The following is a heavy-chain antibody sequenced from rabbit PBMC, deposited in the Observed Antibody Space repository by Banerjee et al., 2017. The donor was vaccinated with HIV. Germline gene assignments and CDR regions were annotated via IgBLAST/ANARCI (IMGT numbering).Heavy chain of an antibody. CDR2: IYAGSSGST. V-gene: IGHV1S40*01. Sequence: QSLEESGGDLVKPGASLTLTCTASGFSLSNYAILWVRQAPGKGLESIAYIYAGSSGSTYYASWAKGRFTISKTSSTTVTLQMTSLTAADTATYFCVRDLAGVIGWNFNLWGPGTLVTVS. D-gene: IGHD4-1*01. CDR1: GFSLSNYA. J-gene: IGHJ4*01. CDR3: VRDLAGVIGWNFNL.